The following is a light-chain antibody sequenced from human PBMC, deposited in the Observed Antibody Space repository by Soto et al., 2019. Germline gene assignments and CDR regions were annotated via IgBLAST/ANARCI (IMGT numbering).Light chain of an antibody. V-gene: IGKV1-39*01. CDR2: ATD. CDR1: QTITNY. Sequence: DIQTTKAESSLSPSVGAIATTTCXASQTITNYLNWYQQQSGKAPKLLIYATDTLQSGVPSRFSGSGSGTDFTLTISCLQSEDFATYYCQQYYSYPWTSGQGTEVDIK. J-gene: IGKJ1*01. CDR3: QQYYSYPWT.